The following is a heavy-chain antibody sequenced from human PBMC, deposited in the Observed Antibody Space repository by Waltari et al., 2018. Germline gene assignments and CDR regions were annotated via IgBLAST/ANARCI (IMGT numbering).Heavy chain of an antibody. V-gene: IGHV3-30-3*01. J-gene: IGHJ2*01. CDR3: ARADPYDFLGWYFDL. Sequence: QVQLVESGGGVVQPGRSLRLSCAASGFTFSIYAMHWVRQAPGKGLEWVAVISYDGSNKYYADSVKGRFTISRDNSKNTLYLQMNSLRAEDTAVYYCARADPYDFLGWYFDLWGRGTLVTVSS. D-gene: IGHD3-3*01. CDR2: ISYDGSNK. CDR1: GFTFSIYA.